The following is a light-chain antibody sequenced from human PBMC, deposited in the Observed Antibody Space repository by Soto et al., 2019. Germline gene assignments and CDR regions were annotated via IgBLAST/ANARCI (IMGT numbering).Light chain of an antibody. CDR1: QSVSRN. CDR3: QQYNNWPPLT. V-gene: IGKV3-15*01. J-gene: IGKJ3*01. CDR2: GAS. Sequence: EIVMTQSPATLSVSPVERATLSCRASQSVSRNLAWYQQKPGQAPRLLIYGASTRATGIPARFSGSGSGTEFTLTISSLQSEDFAVYYCQQYNNWPPLTFGPGTKVDIK.